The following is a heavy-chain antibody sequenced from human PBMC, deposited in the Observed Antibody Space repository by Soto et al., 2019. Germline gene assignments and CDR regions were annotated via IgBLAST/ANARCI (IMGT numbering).Heavy chain of an antibody. D-gene: IGHD6-13*01. CDR3: AREDIAAAAPLDY. J-gene: IGHJ4*02. Sequence: GGSPRLSCAASGFTFSSYSMNWVRQAPGKGLEWVSSISSSSFISYADSVKGRFTTSRDNAKNSLYLQMNSLRAEDTAVYYCAREDIAAAAPLDYWGQGTLVTVSS. CDR2: ISSSSFI. V-gene: IGHV3-21*01. CDR1: GFTFSSYS.